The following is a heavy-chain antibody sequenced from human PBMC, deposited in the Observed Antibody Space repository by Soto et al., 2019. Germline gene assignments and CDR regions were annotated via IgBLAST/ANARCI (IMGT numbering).Heavy chain of an antibody. CDR1: GYTFTSYG. Sequence: QVQLVQSGAEVKKPGASVKVSCKASGYTFTSYGISWVRQAPGQGLEWMGWISAYNGNTNYAQKLQGRVTMTTDTSTSTAYMELRGLRSDDTAVYYCARGGLYDSLTGYYVYYYYMDVWGKGTTVTVSS. J-gene: IGHJ6*03. CDR2: ISAYNGNT. V-gene: IGHV1-18*01. D-gene: IGHD3-9*01. CDR3: ARGGLYDSLTGYYVYYYYMDV.